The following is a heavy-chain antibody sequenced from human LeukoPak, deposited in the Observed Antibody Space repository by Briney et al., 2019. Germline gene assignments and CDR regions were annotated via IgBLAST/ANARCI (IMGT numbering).Heavy chain of an antibody. CDR3: ARTTVNIAAAGTNYNWFDP. D-gene: IGHD6-13*01. CDR1: GYSISSGYY. V-gene: IGHV4-38-2*01. J-gene: IGHJ5*02. CDR2: IYHSGST. Sequence: PSETLSLTCAVSGYSISSGYYWGWIRQPPGKGLEWIGSIYHSGSTYYNPSLKSRVTISVDTSKNQFSLKLSSVTAADTAVYYCARTTVNIAAAGTNYNWFDPWGQGTLVTVSS.